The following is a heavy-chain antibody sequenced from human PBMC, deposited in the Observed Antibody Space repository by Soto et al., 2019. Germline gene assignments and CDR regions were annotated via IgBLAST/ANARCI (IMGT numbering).Heavy chain of an antibody. D-gene: IGHD1-26*01. CDR2: IIPIFGTA. CDR3: ARGRAPHYYYYGMDV. V-gene: IGHV1-69*13. Sequence: SVKVSCKASGGTFSSYAISWVRQAPGQGLEWMGGIIPIFGTANYAQKFQGRVTITADESTSTAYMELSSLRSEDTAVYYCARGRAPHYYYYGMDVWGQGTTVTVSS. J-gene: IGHJ6*02. CDR1: GGTFSSYA.